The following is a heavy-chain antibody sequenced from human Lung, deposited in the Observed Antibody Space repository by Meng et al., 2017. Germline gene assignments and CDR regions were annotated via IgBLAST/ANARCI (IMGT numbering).Heavy chain of an antibody. J-gene: IGHJ2*01. Sequence: QVGRVGSGGGVVQPGGSLRLSLPASGFTFNTYAMHWVRQAPGKGLEWVSLMSFDGAQIYYSDSVRGRFTISRDNSKNTLYLQMNSLRAEDTAVYYCARDKPPNDVWGLGTLVTVSS. V-gene: IGHV3-30*01. CDR3: ARDKPPNDV. CDR2: MSFDGAQI. CDR1: GFTFNTYA.